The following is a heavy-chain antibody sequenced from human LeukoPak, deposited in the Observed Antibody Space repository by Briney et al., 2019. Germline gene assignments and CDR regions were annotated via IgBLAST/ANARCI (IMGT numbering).Heavy chain of an antibody. Sequence: ASVKVSCKASGYTFTSYGISWVRQAPGQGLEWMGWISAYNGNTNYAQKLQGRVTMTTDTSTSTAYMELRSLRSDDTAVYYCARDNDSSGYYYRYYYGMDVWGQGTTVIVSS. CDR3: ARDNDSSGYYYRYYYGMDV. J-gene: IGHJ6*02. D-gene: IGHD3-22*01. CDR1: GYTFTSYG. CDR2: ISAYNGNT. V-gene: IGHV1-18*01.